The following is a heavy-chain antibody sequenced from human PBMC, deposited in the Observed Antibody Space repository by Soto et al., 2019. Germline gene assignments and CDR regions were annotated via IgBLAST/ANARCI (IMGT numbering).Heavy chain of an antibody. CDR3: DRAIPYYYGSRRGDYFDY. D-gene: IGHD3-10*01. Sequence: SETLSLTCAVSGGSISSGGYSWSWIRQPPGKGLEWIGYIYHSGSTYYNPSLKSRDTISVDRSKNQFSLKLSSVTAADSAVYCCDRAIPYYYGSRRGDYFDYWGQGALVTVSS. V-gene: IGHV4-30-2*01. CDR2: IYHSGST. CDR1: GGSISSGGYS. J-gene: IGHJ4*02.